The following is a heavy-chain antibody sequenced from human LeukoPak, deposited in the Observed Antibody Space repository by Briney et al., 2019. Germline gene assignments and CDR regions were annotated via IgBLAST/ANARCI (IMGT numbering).Heavy chain of an antibody. J-gene: IGHJ4*02. CDR1: GFTFSSYG. Sequence: GGTLRLSCAASGFTFSSYGMSWVRQAPGKGLEWVSAISGSGDSTYYADSVQGRFTISRDNSKNTLYLQMNSLRTEDTAVYFCAKSPVSSCRGSFCYPFDYWGQGNLVTVSS. V-gene: IGHV3-23*01. D-gene: IGHD2-15*01. CDR3: AKSPVSSCRGSFCYPFDY. CDR2: ISGSGDST.